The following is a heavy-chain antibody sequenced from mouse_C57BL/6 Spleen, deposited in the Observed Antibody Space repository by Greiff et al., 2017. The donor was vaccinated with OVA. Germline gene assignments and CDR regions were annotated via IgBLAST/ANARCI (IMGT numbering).Heavy chain of an antibody. CDR3: ASTGTTLGNRAWFAY. CDR1: GYTFTSYW. Sequence: VQLQQPGAELVKPGASVKLSCKASGYTFTSYWMHWVKQRPGRGLEWIGRIDPNSGGTKYNEKFKGKATLTVDKPSSTAYMQLSSLTSEDSAVLYCASTGTTLGNRAWFAYWGQGTLVTVSA. CDR2: IDPNSGGT. V-gene: IGHV1-72*01. D-gene: IGHD2-14*01. J-gene: IGHJ3*01.